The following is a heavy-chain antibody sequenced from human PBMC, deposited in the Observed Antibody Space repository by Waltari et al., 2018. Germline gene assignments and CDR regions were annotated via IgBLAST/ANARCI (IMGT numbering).Heavy chain of an antibody. D-gene: IGHD3-10*01. CDR2: IIPIFGTA. J-gene: IGHJ4*02. CDR1: GYTFTSYG. Sequence: QVQLVQSGAEVKKPGASVKVSCKASGYTFTSYGISWVRQAPGQGLEWMGWIIPIFGTANYAQKFQGRVTITADESTSTAYMELSSLRSEDTAVYYCARERLGDRIDYWGQGTLVTVSS. V-gene: IGHV1-69*13. CDR3: ARERLGDRIDY.